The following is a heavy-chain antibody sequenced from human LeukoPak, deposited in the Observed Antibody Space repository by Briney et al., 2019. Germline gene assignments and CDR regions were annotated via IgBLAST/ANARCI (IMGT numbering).Heavy chain of an antibody. D-gene: IGHD3-22*01. J-gene: IGHJ4*02. Sequence: PSETLSLTCAVYGGSFSGYYWSCIRQPPGKGLEWIGEINHSGSTNYNPSLKSRVTISVDTSKNQFSLKLSSVTAADTAVYYCARAWYYYDSSGYYPFDYWGQGTLVTVSS. CDR3: ARAWYYYDSSGYYPFDY. CDR2: INHSGST. CDR1: GGSFSGYY. V-gene: IGHV4-34*01.